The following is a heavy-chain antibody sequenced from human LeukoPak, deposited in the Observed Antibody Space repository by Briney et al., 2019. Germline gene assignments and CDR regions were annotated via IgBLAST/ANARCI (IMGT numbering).Heavy chain of an antibody. CDR1: GFTFSTYT. CDR3: ARRNSSPGNAFDI. CDR2: ITSDSSYI. V-gene: IGHV3-21*04. Sequence: GGSLRLSCAASGFTFSTYTMTWVRQAPGEGLEWVSSITSDSSYIYYADSVKGRFTISRDNAKNTLYLQMNSLRAEDTAVYYCARRNSSPGNAFDIWGQGTMVTVSS. D-gene: IGHD6-13*01. J-gene: IGHJ3*02.